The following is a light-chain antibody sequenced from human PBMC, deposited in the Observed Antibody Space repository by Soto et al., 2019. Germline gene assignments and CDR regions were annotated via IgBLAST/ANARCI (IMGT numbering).Light chain of an antibody. V-gene: IGKV3-20*01. CDR1: QSVSNNY. J-gene: IGKJ1*01. Sequence: EIVLTQSPGTLSLSPGERATLSCRASQSVSNNYLAWYQQKPGQAPRLLIYGASNRATGIPDRFSGSGSGTGFTLTITRLQPDDFATYYCQHYNSYSRTFGQGTKVDI. CDR2: GAS. CDR3: QHYNSYSRT.